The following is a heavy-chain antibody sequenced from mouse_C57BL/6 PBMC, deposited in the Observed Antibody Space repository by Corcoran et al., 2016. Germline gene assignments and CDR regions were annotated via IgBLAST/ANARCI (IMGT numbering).Heavy chain of an antibody. CDR3: ARQQIYYGNPYAMDY. CDR1: GYTFTDYY. D-gene: IGHD2-1*01. CDR2: IYPGSGNT. Sequence: QIQLQQSGPELVKPGASVKISCKASGYTFTDYYINWVKQRPGQGLEWIGWIYPGSGNTKYNEKFKGKATLTVDTSSSTAYMQHSSLTSEDSAVYFCARQQIYYGNPYAMDYWGQGTSVTVSS. J-gene: IGHJ4*01. V-gene: IGHV1-84*01.